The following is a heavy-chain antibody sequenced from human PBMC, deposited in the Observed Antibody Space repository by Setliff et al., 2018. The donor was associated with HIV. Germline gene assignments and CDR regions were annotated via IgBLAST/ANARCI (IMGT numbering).Heavy chain of an antibody. CDR2: IFHSGSN. CDR3: ARSYSGPGYAYFDY. V-gene: IGHV4-31*11. CDR1: GASFSSGSYY. Sequence: SETLSLTCAVSGASFSSGSYYWSWIRQRPGKGLEWIGYIFHSGSNSSNPSLNSRIAISIDTSKNQFSLKLRSVTAADTAVYYCARSYSGPGYAYFDYWGQGTQVTVSS. D-gene: IGHD3-16*01. J-gene: IGHJ4*02.